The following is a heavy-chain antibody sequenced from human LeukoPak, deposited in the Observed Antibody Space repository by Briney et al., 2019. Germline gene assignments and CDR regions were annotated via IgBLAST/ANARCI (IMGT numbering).Heavy chain of an antibody. J-gene: IGHJ5*02. CDR3: ARRTTVTPNWFDP. CDR1: GGPISSYQ. D-gene: IGHD4-17*01. CDR2: TYYTGST. V-gene: IGHV4-59*08. Sequence: SETLSLTCTVSGGPISSYQWSWIRQPPGKGLEWIGYTYYTGSTNYHPSLKSRITISLDTSKNQFSLKLSSVTAADMAVYYCARRTTVTPNWFDPWGQGTLVTVSS.